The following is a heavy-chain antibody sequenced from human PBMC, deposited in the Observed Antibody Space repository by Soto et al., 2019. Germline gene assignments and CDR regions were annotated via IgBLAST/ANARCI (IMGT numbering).Heavy chain of an antibody. CDR1: GFTFTSSA. CDR2: IVVGSGNT. J-gene: IGHJ5*02. V-gene: IGHV1-58*01. CDR3: AAFSQLSSGWLGNWFDP. D-gene: IGHD6-19*01. Sequence: GASVKVSCKASGFTFTSSAVQWVRQARGQRLEWIGWIVVGSGNTNYAQKFQERVTITRDVSTSTAYMELSSLRSEDTAVYYCAAFSQLSSGWLGNWFDPWGQGTLVTVSS.